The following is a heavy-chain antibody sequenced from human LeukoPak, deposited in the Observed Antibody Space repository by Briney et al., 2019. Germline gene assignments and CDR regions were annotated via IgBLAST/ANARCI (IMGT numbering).Heavy chain of an antibody. CDR2: IKRKIDGGGTA. CDR1: GFTFSDAW. V-gene: IGHV3-15*01. J-gene: IGHJ4*02. CDR3: TDDLHYFASD. D-gene: IGHD3-10*01. Sequence: GGSLRLSCAASGFTFSDAWMSWVRQAPGKGLEWVGRIKRKIDGGGTADYAAPVKGRFTISRDDSKNTLFLQMNSLEAEDTGVYYCTDDLHYFASDWGQGTLVTVSS.